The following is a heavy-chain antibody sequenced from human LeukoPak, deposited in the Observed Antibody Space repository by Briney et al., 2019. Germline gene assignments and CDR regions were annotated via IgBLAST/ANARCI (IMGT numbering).Heavy chain of an antibody. D-gene: IGHD4-23*01. Sequence: PGGSRRLSCAASGFTFSSYSMNWVRQAPGKGLEWVSYISSSSSTIYYADSVKGRFTISRDNAKNSLYLQMNSLRAEDTAVYYCARDQKTTVVRSDYWGQGTLVTVSS. CDR2: ISSSSSTI. V-gene: IGHV3-48*01. J-gene: IGHJ4*02. CDR1: GFTFSSYS. CDR3: ARDQKTTVVRSDY.